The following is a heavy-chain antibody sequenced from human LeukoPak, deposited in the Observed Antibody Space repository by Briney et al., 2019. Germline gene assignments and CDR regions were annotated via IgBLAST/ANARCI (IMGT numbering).Heavy chain of an antibody. Sequence: SETLSLTCTVSGGSISSYYWSWIRQPPGKGLEWIGYIYYSGSTNYNPSLKSRVTISVDTSKNQFSLKLSSVTAADTAVYYCARDRVVYGSGSYYYYYGMDVWGQGTTVTVSS. D-gene: IGHD3-10*01. CDR1: GGSISSYY. CDR2: IYYSGST. J-gene: IGHJ6*02. V-gene: IGHV4-59*01. CDR3: ARDRVVYGSGSYYYYYGMDV.